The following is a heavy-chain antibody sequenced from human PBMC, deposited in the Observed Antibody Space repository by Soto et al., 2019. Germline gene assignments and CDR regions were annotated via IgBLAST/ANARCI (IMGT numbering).Heavy chain of an antibody. Sequence: TSETLSLTCTVSGGSISRGAGYWSWIRQHPGKGREWIGYIYDSGSTYYNPSLKSRVTISVDTSNKEFSPKLSSVTAGDTAVYYCARDSPANYDSSGYYLGALDIWGQGTTVTVSS. CDR3: ARDSPANYDSSGYYLGALDI. CDR2: IYDSGST. CDR1: GGSISRGAGY. J-gene: IGHJ6*02. D-gene: IGHD3-22*01. V-gene: IGHV4-31*03.